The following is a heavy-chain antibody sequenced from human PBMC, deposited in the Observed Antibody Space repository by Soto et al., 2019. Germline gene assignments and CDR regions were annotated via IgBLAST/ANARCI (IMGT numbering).Heavy chain of an antibody. CDR2: ITFSGNTV. CDR1: GFTFSDSY. J-gene: IGHJ6*02. CDR3: ARVSWREKYGMDV. V-gene: IGHV3-11*01. Sequence: GGSLRLSCAASGFTFSDSYMSWIRQAPGKGLEWISYITFSGNTVYYADSLKGRFPISRDNAKNSLYLQMNRLRAEDTAVYYCARVSWREKYGMDVWGQGTTVTVSS.